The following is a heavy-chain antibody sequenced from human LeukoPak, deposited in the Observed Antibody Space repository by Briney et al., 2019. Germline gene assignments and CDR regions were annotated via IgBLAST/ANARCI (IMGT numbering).Heavy chain of an antibody. CDR3: ARVYYSNSYDYWYFDL. V-gene: IGHV4-59*01. Sequence: NPSETRSLTCTVSGGSISSYYWSWIRQPPGKGLEWIGYIYYSGSTNYNPSLKSRVTISVDTSKNQFSLKLSSVTAADTAVYYCARVYYSNSYDYWYFDLWGRGTLVTVSS. D-gene: IGHD6-13*01. J-gene: IGHJ2*01. CDR2: IYYSGST. CDR1: GGSISSYY.